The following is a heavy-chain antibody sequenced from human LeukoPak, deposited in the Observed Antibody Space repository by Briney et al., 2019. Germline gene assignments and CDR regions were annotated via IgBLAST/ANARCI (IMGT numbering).Heavy chain of an antibody. Sequence: GGALRISCGASGFTLCRYSLNWVRQAPGKGLEGVSALSGSGGSTYYADSVKGRFTISRDNSKNTLYLQMNSLRAEDTAVYYCAKDLYSSGWYRDYFDYWGQGTLVTVSS. CDR2: LSGSGGST. V-gene: IGHV3-23*01. J-gene: IGHJ4*02. D-gene: IGHD6-19*01. CDR1: GFTLCRYS. CDR3: AKDLYSSGWYRDYFDY.